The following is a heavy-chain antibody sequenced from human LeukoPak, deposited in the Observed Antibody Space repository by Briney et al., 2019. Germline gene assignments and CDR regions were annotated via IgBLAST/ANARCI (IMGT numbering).Heavy chain of an antibody. CDR2: IKQDGSEK. V-gene: IGHV3-7*01. D-gene: IGHD2-15*01. J-gene: IGHJ6*03. CDR1: GFTFRSYW. CDR3: ARVSHCSGGSCYPSYFYYMDV. Sequence: GGSLRLSCAASGFTFRSYWMSWVRQAPGKGLEWVANIKQDGSEKYYVDSVKGRFTISRDNAKNSLYLQMNSLRVEDTAMYYCARVSHCSGGSCYPSYFYYMDVWGKGTTVTVSS.